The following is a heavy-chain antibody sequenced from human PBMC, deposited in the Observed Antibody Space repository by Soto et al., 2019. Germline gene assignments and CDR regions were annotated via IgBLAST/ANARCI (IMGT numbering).Heavy chain of an antibody. D-gene: IGHD4-17*01. V-gene: IGHV3-15*07. CDR3: TTPTVTTLSPAYYYYYGMDV. Sequence: GGSLRLSCAASGFTFSNAWMNWVRQAPGKGLEWVGRIKSKTDGGTTDYAAPVKGRFTISRDDSKNTLYLQMNSLKTEDTAVYYCTTPTVTTLSPAYYYYYGMDVWGQGTTVTVSS. J-gene: IGHJ6*02. CDR1: GFTFSNAW. CDR2: IKSKTDGGTT.